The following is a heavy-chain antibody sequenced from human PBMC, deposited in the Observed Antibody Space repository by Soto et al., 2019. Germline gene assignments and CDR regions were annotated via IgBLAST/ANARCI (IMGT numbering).Heavy chain of an antibody. CDR2: ISYDGSNK. CDR3: AKVGFPGPEYYFDY. Sequence: GGSLRLSCAASGFTFSSYAMHWVRQAPGKGLEWVAVISYDGSNKYYADSVKGRFTISRDNSKNTLYLQMNSLRAEDTAVYYCAKVGFPGPEYYFDYWGQGTLVTVSS. V-gene: IGHV3-30-3*01. CDR1: GFTFSSYA. D-gene: IGHD3-3*01. J-gene: IGHJ4*02.